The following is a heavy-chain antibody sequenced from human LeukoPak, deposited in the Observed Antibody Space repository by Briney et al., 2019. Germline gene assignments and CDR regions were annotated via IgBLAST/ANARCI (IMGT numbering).Heavy chain of an antibody. J-gene: IGHJ4*02. CDR3: ARDPGFSSFDY. CDR2: INRDGSVK. V-gene: IGHV3-7*01. D-gene: IGHD3-3*02. Sequence: GGSLRLSCAVSGFTFSDYWVTWVRQTPGKGLEFVANINRDGSVKNYVDSVKGRFTISRDNAKNSLYLQMTSLRVDDTAIYYCARDPGFSSFDYWGQGTLVTVSS. CDR1: GFTFSDYW.